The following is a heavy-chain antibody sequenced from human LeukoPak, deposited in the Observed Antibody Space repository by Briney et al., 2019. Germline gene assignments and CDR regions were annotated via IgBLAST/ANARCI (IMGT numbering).Heavy chain of an antibody. J-gene: IGHJ4*02. CDR2: ISNSGGTI. V-gene: IGHV3-11*01. D-gene: IGHD4-11*01. Sequence: PGGSQRLSCAASGFTFSDYYMTWIRQAPGKGLEWVSYISNSGGTIYYTDSVKGRFTISRDNAKNSLYLQMNSLRAEDTAVYYCARRYSNSFDYWGQGTLVTVSS. CDR3: ARRYSNSFDY. CDR1: GFTFSDYY.